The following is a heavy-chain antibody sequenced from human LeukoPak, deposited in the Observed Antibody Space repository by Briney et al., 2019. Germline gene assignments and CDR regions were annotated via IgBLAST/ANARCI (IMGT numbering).Heavy chain of an antibody. V-gene: IGHV3-7*03. CDR1: GFTFSSYG. D-gene: IGHD2-15*01. Sequence: GGSLRLSCAASGFTFSSYGMHWVRQAPGKGLEWVANIKQDGSEKYYVDSVKGRFTISRDNAKNSLYLQMNSLRAEDTAVYYCARARGRYCSGGSCFWSDYWGQGTLVTVSS. CDR3: ARARGRYCSGGSCFWSDY. CDR2: IKQDGSEK. J-gene: IGHJ4*02.